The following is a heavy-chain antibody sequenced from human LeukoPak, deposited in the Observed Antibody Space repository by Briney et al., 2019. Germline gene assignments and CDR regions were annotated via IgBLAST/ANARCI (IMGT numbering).Heavy chain of an antibody. Sequence: SETLSLTCTDSGGSINSYYGSWIRQPAGKGLEWIGYIYYSGSTNYNPSLKSRVTISVDTSKNQFSLKLSSVTAADTAVYYCARGLAAAGTSYFDYWGQGTLVTVSS. CDR1: GGSINSYY. V-gene: IGHV4-59*01. J-gene: IGHJ4*02. D-gene: IGHD6-13*01. CDR2: IYYSGST. CDR3: ARGLAAAGTSYFDY.